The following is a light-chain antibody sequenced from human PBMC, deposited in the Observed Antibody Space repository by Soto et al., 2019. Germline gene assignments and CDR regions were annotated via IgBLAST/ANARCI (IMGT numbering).Light chain of an antibody. Sequence: QLVLTQSSSASASLGSSVKLTCTLSSGHSTYIIAWHQQQPGKAPRYLMKLEGSGSYNKGSGIPDRFSGSNSGADRYLTISNLQFEDEADYYCETWDTNVVVFGGGTKVTVL. V-gene: IGLV4-60*02. CDR1: SGHSTYI. CDR2: LEGSGSY. CDR3: ETWDTNVVV. J-gene: IGLJ2*01.